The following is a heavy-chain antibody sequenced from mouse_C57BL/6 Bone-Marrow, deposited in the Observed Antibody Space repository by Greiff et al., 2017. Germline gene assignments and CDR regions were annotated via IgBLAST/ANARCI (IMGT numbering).Heavy chain of an antibody. J-gene: IGHJ3*01. CDR2: IDPSDSYT. D-gene: IGHD3-2*02. CDR3: AIGSSGLAWFAY. Sequence: VQLQQSGAELVMPGASVKLSCKASGYTFTSYWMHWVKQRPGQGLEWIGEIDPSDSYTNYNQKFKGKSTLTVDKSSSTAYMQLSSLTSEDSAVYYCAIGSSGLAWFAYWGQGTLGTVSA. V-gene: IGHV1-69*01. CDR1: GYTFTSYW.